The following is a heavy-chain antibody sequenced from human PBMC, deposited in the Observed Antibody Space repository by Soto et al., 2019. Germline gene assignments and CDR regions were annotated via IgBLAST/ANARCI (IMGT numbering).Heavy chain of an antibody. V-gene: IGHV3-15*07. CDR1: GFTFSNAW. CDR2: VKSKTHSGTT. J-gene: IGHJ4*01. D-gene: IGHD4-4*01. CDR3: TTDSYITVTPVRLDY. Sequence: PGGSLRLSCAASGFTFSNAWINWVRQAPGKGLEWVGRVKSKTHSGTTDFAASVKGRFAISRDDSISMAFMRMNSLKIEDTAVYYCTTDSYITVTPVRLDYWGHGTLVTVSS.